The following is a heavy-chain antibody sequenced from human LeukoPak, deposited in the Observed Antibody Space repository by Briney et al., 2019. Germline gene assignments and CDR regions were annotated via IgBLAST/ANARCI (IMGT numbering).Heavy chain of an antibody. CDR3: ARDRYYYDSSGYLYFDY. D-gene: IGHD3-22*01. J-gene: IGHJ4*02. CDR2: IYTSGST. V-gene: IGHV4-4*07. Sequence: SETLSFTCTVSGGSITIYYWSWIRQPAWKGLEWIGSIYTSGSTNYNPSLKSRVTMSVDTSKNQFSLKLSSVTAADTAVYYCARDRYYYDSSGYLYFDYWGQGTLVTVSS. CDR1: GGSITIYY.